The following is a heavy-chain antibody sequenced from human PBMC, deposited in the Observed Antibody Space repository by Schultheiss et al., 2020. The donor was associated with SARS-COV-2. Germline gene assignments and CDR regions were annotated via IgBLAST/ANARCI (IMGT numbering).Heavy chain of an antibody. CDR3: ARDLDGATVAFDI. J-gene: IGHJ3*02. CDR1: GYTFTSYG. CDR2: IIPIFGTA. D-gene: IGHD1-26*01. Sequence: SVKVSCKASGYTFTSYGISWVRQAPGQGLEWIGGIIPIFGTANYAQKFQGRVTITADKSTSTAYMELSSLRSDDTAVYYCARDLDGATVAFDIWGQGTMVTVSS. V-gene: IGHV1-69*06.